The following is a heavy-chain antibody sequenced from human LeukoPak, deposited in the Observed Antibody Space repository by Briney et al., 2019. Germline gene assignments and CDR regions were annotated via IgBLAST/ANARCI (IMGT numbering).Heavy chain of an antibody. J-gene: IGHJ6*02. Sequence: ASVKVSCKVSGYTLTELSMHWVRQAPGKGLEWMGGFDPEDGETIYAQKFQGRVTMTEDTSTDTAYMELSSLRSEDTAVYYCATRFKTEQWLGIYYYYGMDVWGQGTTVTVSS. CDR3: ATRFKTEQWLGIYYYYGMDV. CDR1: GYTLTELS. CDR2: FDPEDGET. D-gene: IGHD6-19*01. V-gene: IGHV1-24*01.